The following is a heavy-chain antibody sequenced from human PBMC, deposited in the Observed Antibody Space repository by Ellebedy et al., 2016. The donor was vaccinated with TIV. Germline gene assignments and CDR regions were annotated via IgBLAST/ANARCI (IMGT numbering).Heavy chain of an antibody. Sequence: AASVKVSCKASGYTFTTYTIHWVRQAPGQRLEWMGLINPGNGDTKYSQKFQGRVAITRDTSASTAYMELSSLRSEDTAIYYCAREIDRNQGRWFDPWGQGTRVTVSS. CDR1: GYTFTTYT. CDR3: AREIDRNQGRWFDP. D-gene: IGHD1-14*01. CDR2: INPGNGDT. V-gene: IGHV1-3*01. J-gene: IGHJ5*02.